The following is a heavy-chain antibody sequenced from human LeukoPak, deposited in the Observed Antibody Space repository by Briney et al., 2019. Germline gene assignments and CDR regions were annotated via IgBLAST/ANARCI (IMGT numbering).Heavy chain of an antibody. CDR1: GGSISGGSISSYY. J-gene: IGHJ3*02. D-gene: IGHD4-17*01. CDR3: ARERADDYGDYRDAFDI. V-gene: IGHV4-61*01. Sequence: SETLSLTCSVSGGSISGGSISSYYWSWIRQPPGKGLEWIGYIYYSGSTNYNPSLKSRVTISVDTSKNQFSLKLSSVTAADTAVYYCARERADDYGDYRDAFDIWGQGTMVTVSS. CDR2: IYYSGST.